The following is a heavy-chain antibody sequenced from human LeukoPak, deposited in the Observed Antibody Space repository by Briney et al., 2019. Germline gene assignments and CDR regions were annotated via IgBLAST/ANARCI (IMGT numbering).Heavy chain of an antibody. CDR1: GGTFSSYA. CDR3: AREQRDDAFDI. V-gene: IGHV1-69*04. CDR2: IIPILGIA. J-gene: IGHJ3*02. D-gene: IGHD5-18*01. Sequence: GASVKVSCKASGGTFSSYAISWVRQAPGQGLEWMGRIIPILGIANYAQKFQGRVTITADKSTSTAYMELSSLRSEDTAVYYCAREQRDDAFDIWGQGTMVTVSS.